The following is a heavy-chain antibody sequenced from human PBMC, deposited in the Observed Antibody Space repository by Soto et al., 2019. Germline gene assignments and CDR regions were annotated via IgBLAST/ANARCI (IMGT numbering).Heavy chain of an antibody. CDR2: IRKDGSLM. D-gene: IGHD3-22*01. CDR1: GFTLSNYW. J-gene: IGHJ3*02. CDR3: ARDANYYVGSRYYATLDI. Sequence: EAQLVQSGGALVQPGGSLRLSCAASGFTLSNYWMAWARQTPGKGLEWVANIRKDGSLMHYVESVEGRFTISRDNAKNSLYLKMTNPRAEDTAIYYCARDANYYVGSRYYATLDIWGTGTMVTVSS. V-gene: IGHV3-7*04.